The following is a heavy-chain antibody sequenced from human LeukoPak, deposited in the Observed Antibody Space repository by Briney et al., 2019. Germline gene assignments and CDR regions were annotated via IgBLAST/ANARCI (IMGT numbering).Heavy chain of an antibody. Sequence: SETLSLTCIVSGGSISSSSYYWDWIRQPPGKGLEWVGTIYYSGTTYYNPSLKSRVTISEDTSKNQFSLKVTSVTAADTAVYYCARVIKMGTMYYYYYYMDVWGKGTTVTVAS. CDR2: IYYSGTT. D-gene: IGHD5-24*01. CDR1: GGSISSSSYY. J-gene: IGHJ6*03. V-gene: IGHV4-39*07. CDR3: ARVIKMGTMYYYYYYMDV.